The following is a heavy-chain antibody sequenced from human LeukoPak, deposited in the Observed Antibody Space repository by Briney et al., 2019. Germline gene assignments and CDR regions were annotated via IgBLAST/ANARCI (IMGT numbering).Heavy chain of an antibody. CDR2: IGLSGGST. CDR3: ARAKQQLTNYYYYGRDV. V-gene: IGHV3-64D*06. CDR1: GFTFSRYA. J-gene: IGHJ6*02. D-gene: IGHD6-13*01. Sequence: GGSLRLSCSASGFTFSRYAMHWVRQAPGKGLEYVSVIGLSGGSTYYADSVKGRFTISRDNSKNTLYLQMSSLRAEDTAVYYCARAKQQLTNYYYYGRDVWGQGTTVTVSS.